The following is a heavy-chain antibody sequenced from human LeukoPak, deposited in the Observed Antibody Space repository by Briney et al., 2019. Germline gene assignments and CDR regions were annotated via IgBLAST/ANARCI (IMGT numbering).Heavy chain of an antibody. D-gene: IGHD1-1*01. CDR3: ARGEERNFYYYYGMDV. Sequence: ASVKVSCKASGYSFTGYYIHWVRQAPGQGLEWMGWINPNSGGTSYVQKFQGWVTMTRDTSISTAYMELNSLRSNDAAVYNCARGEERNFYYYYGMDVWGQGTTVTVSS. J-gene: IGHJ6*02. V-gene: IGHV1-2*04. CDR2: INPNSGGT. CDR1: GYSFTGYY.